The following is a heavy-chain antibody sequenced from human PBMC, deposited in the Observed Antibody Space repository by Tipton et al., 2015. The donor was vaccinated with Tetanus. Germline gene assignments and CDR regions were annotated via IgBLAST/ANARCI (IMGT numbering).Heavy chain of an antibody. J-gene: IGHJ3*01. CDR1: GASTRDFY. CDR3: ARVLRFSAAGGWADAFDL. V-gene: IGHV4-4*07. CDR2: IYVSGAT. D-gene: IGHD2-8*02. Sequence: TLSLTCSVSGASTRDFYWSWIRQPAGKRLEWIGRIYVSGATIYNPSLRTRVTMSMATSRNQFSLQLTSVTAADTAVYYCARVLRFSAAGGWADAFDLWGLGTLVTVSS.